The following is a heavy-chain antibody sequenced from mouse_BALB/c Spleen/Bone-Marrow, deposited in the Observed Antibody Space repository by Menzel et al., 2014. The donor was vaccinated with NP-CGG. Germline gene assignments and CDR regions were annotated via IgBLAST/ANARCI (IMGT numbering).Heavy chain of an antibody. CDR1: GFSLTSYS. CDR2: IWAGGST. D-gene: IGHD2-3*01. Sequence: QVQLKESGPGLVAPSQSLSITCTVSGFSLTSYSVHRVRQPPGKGLEWLGVIWAGGSTNYNSALMSRLSISKDNSKSQVFLKMSSLQTDDTAMFYCARDDDSYAMDYWGQGTSVTVSS. V-gene: IGHV2-9*02. J-gene: IGHJ4*01. CDR3: ARDDDSYAMDY.